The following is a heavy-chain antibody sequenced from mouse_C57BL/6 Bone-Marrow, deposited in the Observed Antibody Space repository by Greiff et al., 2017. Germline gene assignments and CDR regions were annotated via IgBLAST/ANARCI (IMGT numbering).Heavy chain of an antibody. CDR1: GYTFTSYW. V-gene: IGHV1-72*01. CDR3: ARGGAVVAPYAMDY. CDR2: IDPNSGGT. D-gene: IGHD1-1*01. Sequence: QVQLKQPGAELVKPGASVKLSCKASGYTFTSYWMHWVKQRPGRGLEWIGRIDPNSGGTKYNEKFKSKATLTVDKPSSTAYMQLSSLTSEDSAVYYCARGGAVVAPYAMDYWGQGTSVTVSS. J-gene: IGHJ4*01.